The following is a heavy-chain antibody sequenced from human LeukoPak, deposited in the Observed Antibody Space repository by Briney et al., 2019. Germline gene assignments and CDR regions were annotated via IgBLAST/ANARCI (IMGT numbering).Heavy chain of an antibody. CDR3: ARRSYCGGDCYGSDAFDI. CDR2: ISSSSTYL. D-gene: IGHD2-21*02. Sequence: GGSLRLSCAASGFTLSSYTMNWVRQAPGKGLEWVSSISSSSTYLDYADSLKGRFTISRDNAKNSLYLQMNSLRAEDTAVYYCARRSYCGGDCYGSDAFDIWAKGQWSPSLQ. CDR1: GFTLSSYT. J-gene: IGHJ3*02. V-gene: IGHV3-21*01.